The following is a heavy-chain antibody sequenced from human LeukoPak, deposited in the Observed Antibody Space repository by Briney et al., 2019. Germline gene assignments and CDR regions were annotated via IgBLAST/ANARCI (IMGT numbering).Heavy chain of an antibody. CDR1: GGSISNYC. CDR2: FYNSGST. D-gene: IGHD3-16*01. J-gene: IGHJ4*02. CDR3: ARVGDYALKD. V-gene: IGHV4-4*07. Sequence: SETLSLTCTVSGGSISNYCWSWIRQPAGKGLEWIGRFYNSGSTNCNPSLKSRVTMSVDTSKNQFSLKLSSVTAADTAVYYCARVGDYALKDWGQGTLVTVSS.